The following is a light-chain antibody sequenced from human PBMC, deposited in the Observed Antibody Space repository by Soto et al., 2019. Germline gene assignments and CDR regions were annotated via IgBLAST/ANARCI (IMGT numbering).Light chain of an antibody. CDR1: ESISSW. J-gene: IGKJ4*01. V-gene: IGKV1-5*03. Sequence: DIQMTQSPSTLSASVGDRVTITCRASESISSWLAWYQQKPGKAPKLLIYKASNLQSGVPSRFSGSGSGTEFTLTISSLQPDDFATYYCQQYDSYSLTFRGGTKVDI. CDR2: KAS. CDR3: QQYDSYSLT.